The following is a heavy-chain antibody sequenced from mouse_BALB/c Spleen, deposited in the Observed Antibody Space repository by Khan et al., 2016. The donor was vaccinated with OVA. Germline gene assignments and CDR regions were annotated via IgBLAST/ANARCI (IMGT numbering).Heavy chain of an antibody. CDR3: VNHGSSSAWFTY. J-gene: IGHJ3*01. Sequence: VQLQQSGAELARPGASVKMSCKASGYTFTSYWMHWVKQRPGPGLEWIGYINPSTDYTYYNQNFKDKATLTADKSSNTAYMQLTSLTSEDSAVYYCVNHGSSSAWFTYWGQGTLVTVSA. CDR1: GYTFTSYW. D-gene: IGHD1-1*01. V-gene: IGHV1-4*01. CDR2: INPSTDYT.